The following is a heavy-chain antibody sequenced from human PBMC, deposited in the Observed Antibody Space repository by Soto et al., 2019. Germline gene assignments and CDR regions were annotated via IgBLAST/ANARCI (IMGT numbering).Heavy chain of an antibody. Sequence: QLQLQESGPGLVKPSETLSLTCTVSGDSITSSIYYWGWVRQPPGKGLEWIGTIYYSGSTYYNPSLKSRVTISVDPSNNQFPLTLRSVTAADTAVYYCARRASIGWYFDYWGQGTLVTVSS. J-gene: IGHJ4*02. V-gene: IGHV4-39*01. D-gene: IGHD6-19*01. CDR3: ARRASIGWYFDY. CDR1: GDSITSSIYY. CDR2: IYYSGST.